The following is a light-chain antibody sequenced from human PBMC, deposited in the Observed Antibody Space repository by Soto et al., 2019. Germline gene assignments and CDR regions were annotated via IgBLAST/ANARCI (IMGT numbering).Light chain of an antibody. Sequence: EIVLTQSPGTLSLSPGERATLSCRASQSVSSSYLAWYQQKPGQAPRLLIYGASSRATGIPDRFSGSGSGPDLTLTISRLEPEDFAVYYCQQYGSSRWTFGQGTKVEIK. CDR1: QSVSSSY. CDR2: GAS. V-gene: IGKV3-20*01. CDR3: QQYGSSRWT. J-gene: IGKJ1*01.